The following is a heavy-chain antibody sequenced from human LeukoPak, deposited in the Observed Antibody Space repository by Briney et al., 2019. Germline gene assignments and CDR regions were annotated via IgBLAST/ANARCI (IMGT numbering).Heavy chain of an antibody. CDR1: GFTFNNYP. Sequence: GGSLRLSCAASGFTFNNYPMNWVRQPQGKGLEWVSSISGGGETTYYADSAKGRFTISRDNSQNTLYLQMNSLRAEDTAVYYCARDYADYVGYFFFDYWGQGTLVTVSS. D-gene: IGHD4-17*01. CDR2: ISGGGETT. J-gene: IGHJ4*02. V-gene: IGHV3-23*01. CDR3: ARDYADYVGYFFFDY.